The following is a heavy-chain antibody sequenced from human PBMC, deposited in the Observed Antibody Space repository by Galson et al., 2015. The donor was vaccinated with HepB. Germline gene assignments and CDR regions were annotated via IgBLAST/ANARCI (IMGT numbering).Heavy chain of an antibody. Sequence: SVKVSCKVSGYTLTELSMHWVRQAPGKGLEWMGGFDPEDGETIYAQKFQGRVTMTEDTSTDTAYMELSSLRSEDTAVYYCATSPGSITMVRGVIMGHHYYYGMDVWGQGTTVTVSS. CDR2: FDPEDGET. CDR1: GYTLTELS. CDR3: ATSPGSITMVRGVIMGHHYYYGMDV. V-gene: IGHV1-24*01. D-gene: IGHD3-10*01. J-gene: IGHJ6*02.